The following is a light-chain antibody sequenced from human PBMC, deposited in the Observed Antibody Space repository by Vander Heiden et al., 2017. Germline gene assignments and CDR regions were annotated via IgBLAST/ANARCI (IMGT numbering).Light chain of an antibody. Sequence: EIVFTHSPATLSLSPGERATLSCRASQSVSSYLGWYQQKPGQAPRLLIYDASNRATGIPARFSGSGSGTDFTLTISSLEPEDFAVYYCQHRVNWPLTFGGGSKAEIK. J-gene: IGKJ4*01. CDR1: QSVSSY. CDR2: DAS. CDR3: QHRVNWPLT. V-gene: IGKV3-11*01.